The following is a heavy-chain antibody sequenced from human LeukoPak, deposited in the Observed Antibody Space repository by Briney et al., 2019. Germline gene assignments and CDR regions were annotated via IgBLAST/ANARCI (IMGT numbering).Heavy chain of an antibody. J-gene: IGHJ4*02. CDR2: INPNSGGT. D-gene: IGHD3-22*01. CDR1: GYTFTGYY. V-gene: IGHV1-2*02. CDR3: ARIKSYDSSGYLY. Sequence: GASVKVSCKASGYTFTGYYMHWVRQAPGQGLEWMGWINPNSGGTNYAQKFQGRVTMTRDTSISTAYMELSRLRSDDTAVYYCARIKSYDSSGYLYWGQGTLVTVSS.